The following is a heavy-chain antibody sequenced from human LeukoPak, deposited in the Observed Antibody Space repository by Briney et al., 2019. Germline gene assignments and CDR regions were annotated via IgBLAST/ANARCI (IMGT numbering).Heavy chain of an antibody. D-gene: IGHD4-17*01. CDR1: GFTFSSYS. CDR3: ARDDYGDYGLLDY. V-gene: IGHV3-30*03. CDR2: ISYGGSNK. Sequence: GGSLRLSCAASGFTFSSYSMNWVRQAPGKGLEWVAVISYGGSNKYYADSVKGRFTISRDNSKNALYLQMNSLRAEDTALYYCARDDYGDYGLLDYWGQGTLVTVSS. J-gene: IGHJ4*02.